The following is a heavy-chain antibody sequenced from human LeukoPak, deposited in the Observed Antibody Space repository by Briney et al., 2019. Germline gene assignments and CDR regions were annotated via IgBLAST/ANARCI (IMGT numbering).Heavy chain of an antibody. D-gene: IGHD5-24*01. V-gene: IGHV1-18*01. J-gene: IGHJ4*02. CDR2: ISAYNGNT. CDR3: ARDFYTGGWMATTSGVDY. CDR1: GYTFTSYG. Sequence: ASVKVSCKASGYTFTSYGISWVRQAPGQGLEWMGWISAYNGNTNYAQKLQGRVTMTTDTSTSTAYMELRSLRSDDTAVYYYARDFYTGGWMATTSGVDYWGQGTLVTVSS.